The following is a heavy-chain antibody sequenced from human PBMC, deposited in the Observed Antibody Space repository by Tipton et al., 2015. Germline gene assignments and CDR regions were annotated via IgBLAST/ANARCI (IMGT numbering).Heavy chain of an antibody. D-gene: IGHD4-23*01. CDR3: ARARGRHGGLFDS. CDR2: IYYSGST. V-gene: IGHV4-59*07. J-gene: IGHJ4*02. Sequence: TLSLTCTVSGGSIRSYYWSWIRQPPGKGLEWIGYIYYSGSTNYNPSLKSRVTISVDTSKNRFSLKMSSVTASDTAVYYCARARGRHGGLFDSWGQGILVTVSS. CDR1: GGSIRSYY.